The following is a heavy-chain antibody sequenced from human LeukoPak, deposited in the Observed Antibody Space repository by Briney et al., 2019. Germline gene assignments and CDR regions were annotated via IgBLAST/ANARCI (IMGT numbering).Heavy chain of an antibody. D-gene: IGHD3-10*01. J-gene: IGHJ3*02. CDR3: TRDRYGSGRDAFDI. Sequence: GGSLRLSCTASGFTFGDYAMSWFRQAPGKGLEWVCFIRSKAYGGTTEYAASVKGRFTISRDDSKSIAYLQMNSLKTEDTAVYYCTRDRYGSGRDAFDIWGQGTMVTVSS. V-gene: IGHV3-49*03. CDR1: GFTFGDYA. CDR2: IRSKAYGGTT.